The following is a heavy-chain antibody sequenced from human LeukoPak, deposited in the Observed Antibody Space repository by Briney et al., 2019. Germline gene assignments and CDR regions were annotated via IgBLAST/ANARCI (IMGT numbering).Heavy chain of an antibody. CDR2: ISGRSDGP. CDR1: GFSFSSYS. D-gene: IGHD4-23*01. Sequence: GGSLRLFCAASGFSFSSYSMHWVRQAPGKGLEWVSSISGRSDGPYYADSVKGRFTTSRDNSKSTMYLQINNVRAEDAAVYYCAKDPLNYGGHYFDNWGQGTRVTVSS. V-gene: IGHV3-23*01. CDR3: AKDPLNYGGHYFDN. J-gene: IGHJ4*02.